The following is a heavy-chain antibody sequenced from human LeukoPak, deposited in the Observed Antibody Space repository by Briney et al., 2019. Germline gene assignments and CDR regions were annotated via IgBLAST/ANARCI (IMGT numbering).Heavy chain of an antibody. D-gene: IGHD1-26*01. J-gene: IGHJ4*02. CDR1: RFIFSSYE. Sequence: GGSLRLSCAPSRFIFSSYEMNWVRPAPGKGLECVSYISSCGSSTYYADSVNGRFTISRDNAKNSLYLQMDSLRAEDTAVYYCAKLGGSSQHFDSWGQGTLVTVSS. V-gene: IGHV3-48*03. CDR2: ISSCGSST. CDR3: AKLGGSSQHFDS.